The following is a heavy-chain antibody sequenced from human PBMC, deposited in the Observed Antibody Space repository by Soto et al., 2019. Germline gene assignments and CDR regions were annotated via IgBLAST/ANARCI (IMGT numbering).Heavy chain of an antibody. J-gene: IGHJ4*02. CDR3: ARISLSSSWYRRYYFDY. CDR2: IDWDDDK. CDR1: GFSLNTSGMS. Sequence: SGPTLVNPTQTLTLTCTFSGFSLNTSGMSVSWIRQPPGKALEWLARIDWDDDKYYNTSLKTRLTISKDTSKNQVVLTMTNVDPVDTATYYCARISLSSSWYRRYYFDYWGQGTLVTVSS. D-gene: IGHD6-13*01. V-gene: IGHV2-70*11.